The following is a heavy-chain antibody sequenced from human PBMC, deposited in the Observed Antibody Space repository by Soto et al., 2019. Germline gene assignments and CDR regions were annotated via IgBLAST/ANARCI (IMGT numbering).Heavy chain of an antibody. D-gene: IGHD3-9*01. CDR2: INHSGST. CDR1: GGSFSGYY. Sequence: SETLSLTCAVYGGSFSGYYWSWIRQPPGKGLEWIGEINHSGSTNYNPSLKSRVTISVDTSKNQFSLKLSSVTAADTAVYYCARGRGILTGYYRIDYWGQGTLVPVSS. J-gene: IGHJ4*02. CDR3: ARGRGILTGYYRIDY. V-gene: IGHV4-34*01.